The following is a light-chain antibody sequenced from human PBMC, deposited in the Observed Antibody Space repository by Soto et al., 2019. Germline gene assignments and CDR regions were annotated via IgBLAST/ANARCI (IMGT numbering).Light chain of an antibody. V-gene: IGKV3-20*01. Sequence: IVLTQSPRTLDLSSGERASLCCRASKSISNNYLAWYPQKPGPAPRILIYGASNRATGIPDRISGSGSGTDFTLTISRTEPDEAAVYYCQQYGSSGTFGQGTKVDI. CDR3: QQYGSSGT. CDR2: GAS. CDR1: KSISNNY. J-gene: IGKJ1*01.